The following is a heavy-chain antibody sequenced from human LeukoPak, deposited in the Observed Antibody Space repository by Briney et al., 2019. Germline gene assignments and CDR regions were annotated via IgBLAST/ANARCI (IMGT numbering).Heavy chain of an antibody. CDR3: ARNNGMDV. Sequence: GGSLRLSCSGFGFTFRSFWMGWVRQAPGKGLEWVANIKFDGTATNYVDSVRGRFTISRDNAKNSVHLQINSLRAEDTALYHCARNNGMDVWGQGTTVIVSS. CDR2: IKFDGTAT. CDR1: GFTFRSFW. V-gene: IGHV3-7*03. J-gene: IGHJ6*02.